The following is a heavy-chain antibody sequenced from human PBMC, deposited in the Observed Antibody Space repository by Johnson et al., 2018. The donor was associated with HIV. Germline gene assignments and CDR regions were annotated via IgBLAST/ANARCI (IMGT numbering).Heavy chain of an antibody. CDR3: AKMGEQRGGIGDAFDI. D-gene: IGHD3-16*01. J-gene: IGHJ3*02. V-gene: IGHV3-20*04. CDR2: IGTAGDT. CDR1: GFTFDDYG. Sequence: VQLVESGGGVVRPGGSLRLSCAASGFTFDDYGMSWVRQAPGKGLEWVSGIGTAGDTYYTGSVKGRFTISRDNSKNTPYLRMNSLRAEETAVYYCAKMGEQRGGIGDAFDIWGQGTMVTVSS.